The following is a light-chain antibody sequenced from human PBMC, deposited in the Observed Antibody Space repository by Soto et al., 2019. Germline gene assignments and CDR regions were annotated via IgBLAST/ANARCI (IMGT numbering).Light chain of an antibody. J-gene: IGKJ2*01. CDR1: QSVSSSY. Sequence: EIVLTQSPGTLSLSPGERATLSCRASQSVSSSYLAWYQQKPGQAPRLVIYGASSRATGIPDRFSGSGSGTDFTLTISRLEPEDFAVYYCQLYGSSPLYTCGQGTKLEIK. V-gene: IGKV3-20*01. CDR3: QLYGSSPLYT. CDR2: GAS.